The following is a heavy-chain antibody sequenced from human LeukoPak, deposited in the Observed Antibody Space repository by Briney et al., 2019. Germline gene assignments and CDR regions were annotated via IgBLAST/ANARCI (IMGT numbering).Heavy chain of an antibody. J-gene: IGHJ5*02. D-gene: IGHD3-10*01. CDR2: TYYGSKWYN. Sequence: SQTLSLTCAISGDSVSSNSATWNWIRQSPSRGLEWLGRTYYGSKWYNDNAVSVKSRITINPDTSKNQFSLQLNSVTPEDTAVYYCARNTPDFGTHQRFDPWGQGTLVTVSS. V-gene: IGHV6-1*01. CDR3: ARNTPDFGTHQRFDP. CDR1: GDSVSSNSAT.